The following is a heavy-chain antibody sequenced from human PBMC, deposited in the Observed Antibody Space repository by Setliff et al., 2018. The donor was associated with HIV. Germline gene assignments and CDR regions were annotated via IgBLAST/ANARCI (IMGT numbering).Heavy chain of an antibody. CDR3: ARAYYDSSGSLAFDAFDI. Sequence: SLRLSCAASGFTFSGYGMHWVREAPGRGLEWVAVTSFDGSNKYFADSVKGRFTISRDNAKNSLYLQMNSLRAEDTAVYYCARAYYDSSGSLAFDAFDIWGQGTMVTVSS. CDR1: GFTFSGYG. J-gene: IGHJ3*02. CDR2: TSFDGSNK. V-gene: IGHV3-30*03. D-gene: IGHD3-22*01.